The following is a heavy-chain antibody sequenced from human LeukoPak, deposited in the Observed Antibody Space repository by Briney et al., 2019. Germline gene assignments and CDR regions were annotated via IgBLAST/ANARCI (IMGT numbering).Heavy chain of an antibody. V-gene: IGHV3-33*01. CDR3: ARDFGSGYSDY. CDR2: IWYDGSNK. D-gene: IGHD3-22*01. CDR1: GLTFSSYG. J-gene: IGHJ4*02. Sequence: TGGSLRLSCAASGLTFSSYGMHWVRQAPGKGLEWVAVIWYDGSNKYYADSVKGRFTISRDNSKNTLYLQMNSLRAEDTAVYYCARDFGSGYSDYWGQGTLVTVSS.